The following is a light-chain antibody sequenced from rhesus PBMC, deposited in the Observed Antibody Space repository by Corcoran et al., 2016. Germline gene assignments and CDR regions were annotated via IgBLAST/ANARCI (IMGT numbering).Light chain of an antibody. V-gene: IGKV1-19*01. CDR2: AAS. Sequence: DIQMTQSPSSLSASVGDRVTITCHASQGISNWLAWYQQKTGKAPKLRIYAASSLQRGVPSRFSGSGSGTEFTLTISSLQPEDFATYYCQQYNSDPHSFGQGTKVEIK. CDR1: QGISNW. J-gene: IGKJ2*01. CDR3: QQYNSDPHS.